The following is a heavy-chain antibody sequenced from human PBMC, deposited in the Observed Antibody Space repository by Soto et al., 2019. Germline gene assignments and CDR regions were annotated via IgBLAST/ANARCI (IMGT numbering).Heavy chain of an antibody. D-gene: IGHD3-22*01. CDR2: ISAYNGNT. J-gene: IGHJ4*02. CDR3: ARDRVAYDSSGYCFDY. Sequence: QVQLVQSGAEVKKPGASVKVSCKASGYTFTSYGISWVRQAPGQGLEWMGWISAYNGNTNYAQKLQGRVTMTTDTSTSTAYMELRGLRSDDTAVYYCARDRVAYDSSGYCFDYWGQGTLVTVSS. CDR1: GYTFTSYG. V-gene: IGHV1-18*01.